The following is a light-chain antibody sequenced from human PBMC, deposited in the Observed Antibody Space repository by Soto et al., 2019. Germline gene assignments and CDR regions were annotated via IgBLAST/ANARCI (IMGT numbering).Light chain of an antibody. V-gene: IGKV3-20*01. CDR1: QSVSSNY. J-gene: IGKJ4*01. CDR3: QQYNSWPLT. Sequence: EIVLTQSPGTLSLSPGGRTTLSCRSSQSVSSNYLAWYQQKPGLAPRLLIYGASSRASGIPARFSGSGSGTDFTLTISRLEPEDFAVYYCQQYNSWPLTFGGGTKVDI. CDR2: GAS.